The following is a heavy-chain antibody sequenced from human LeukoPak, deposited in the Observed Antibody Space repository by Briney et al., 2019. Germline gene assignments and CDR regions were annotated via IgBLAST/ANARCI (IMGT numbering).Heavy chain of an antibody. V-gene: IGHV1-18*01. J-gene: IGHJ4*02. CDR1: GYTFNSYG. CDR3: VRDEGSGWLNSDY. Sequence: ASVKVSCKASGYTFNSYGINWVRQAPGQGLEWMGWISAYNGNRDYAQKLQGRVTMTTDTSTNTAYMELRSLRSDDTAVYYCVRDEGSGWLNSDYWGQGTLVTVSS. CDR2: ISAYNGNR. D-gene: IGHD6-19*01.